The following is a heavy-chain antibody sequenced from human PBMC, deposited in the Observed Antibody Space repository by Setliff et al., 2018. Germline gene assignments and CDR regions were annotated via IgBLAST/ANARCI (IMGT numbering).Heavy chain of an antibody. J-gene: IGHJ5*02. Sequence: ASVKVSCKASGNRFTDYNLHWVRQAPGQGLEWMGWINPDSGDTHSAQKFQGRVTMTRDTSINTVYMELGSLTSDDTAFYYCVRSGKFGMRFWFDQWGQGTLVTVSS. D-gene: IGHD1-26*01. CDR1: GNRFTDYN. CDR3: VRSGKFGMRFWFDQ. CDR2: INPDSGDT. V-gene: IGHV1-2*02.